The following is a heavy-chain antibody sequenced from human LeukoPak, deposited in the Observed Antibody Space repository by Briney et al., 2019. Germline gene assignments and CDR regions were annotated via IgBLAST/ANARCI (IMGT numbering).Heavy chain of an antibody. CDR1: GYTFTDYD. CDR3: ARTTGSYYFDY. Sequence: ASVKVSCKTSGYTFTDYDITWVRQAPGQGLEWMGRVSPYNGNTYYSQRFQDRVTITKDTSTGTAYMDLRNLRTDDTAMYYCARTTGSYYFDYWGQGTLVTVSS. D-gene: IGHD1-26*01. V-gene: IGHV1-18*01. J-gene: IGHJ4*02. CDR2: VSPYNGNT.